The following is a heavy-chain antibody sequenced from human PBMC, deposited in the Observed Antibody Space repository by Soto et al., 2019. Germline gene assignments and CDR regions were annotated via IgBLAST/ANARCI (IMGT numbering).Heavy chain of an antibody. Sequence: EVQLLESGGGLVQPGGSLRLSCAASGFTLSNYAMTWVRQAPGKGLEWVSTISDNGGSTYYADSVKGRFTISRDNSKKTLYLQMNSLRAEDTAVYYCAKGLVPAAKTSLNDYWGQGTLVTVSS. V-gene: IGHV3-23*01. CDR1: GFTLSNYA. CDR3: AKGLVPAAKTSLNDY. CDR2: ISDNGGST. D-gene: IGHD2-2*01. J-gene: IGHJ4*02.